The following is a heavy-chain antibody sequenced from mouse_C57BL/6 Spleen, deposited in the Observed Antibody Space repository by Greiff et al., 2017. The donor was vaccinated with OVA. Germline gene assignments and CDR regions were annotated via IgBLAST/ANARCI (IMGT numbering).Heavy chain of an antibody. D-gene: IGHD1-1*01. J-gene: IGHJ2*01. CDR2: IDPEDGGT. CDR3: ARGDYGSRD. Sequence: EVQLQQSGAELVKPGASVKLSCTASGFNIKAYYMHWVKQRTEQGLEWIGRIDPEDGGTKYAPKFQGQATITADTSSNTAYLHLSSLTSEDTAVYYGARGDYGSRDWGKGTTLTVSS. V-gene: IGHV14-2*01. CDR1: GFNIKAYY.